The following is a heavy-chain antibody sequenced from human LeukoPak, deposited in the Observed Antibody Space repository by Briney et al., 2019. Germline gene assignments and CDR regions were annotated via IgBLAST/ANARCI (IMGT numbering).Heavy chain of an antibody. CDR3: ARDNTHTQFHTAMDIGIDY. J-gene: IGHJ4*02. V-gene: IGHV3-30-3*01. D-gene: IGHD5-18*01. CDR2: ISYDGSNK. CDR1: GFTFSSYA. Sequence: GGSLRLSCAASGFTFSSYAMHWVRQAPGKGLEWVAVISYDGSNKYYADSVKGRFTISRDNSKNTLYLQMNSLRAEDTAVYYCARDNTHTQFHTAMDIGIDYWGQGTLVTVSS.